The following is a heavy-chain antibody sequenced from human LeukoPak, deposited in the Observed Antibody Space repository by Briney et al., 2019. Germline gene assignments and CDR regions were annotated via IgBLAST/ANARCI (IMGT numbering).Heavy chain of an antibody. CDR2: ISGSGGGT. D-gene: IGHD3-10*01. CDR1: GFNFGTYA. V-gene: IGHV3-23*01. J-gene: IGHJ4*02. CDR3: AKGGGSGSYYIFDF. Sequence: GGSLRLSCVASGFNFGTYAMNWVRQAPGKGLEWVSGISGSGGGTYYGDSVKGRFTISRDNSKNTVYLQMDNLRADDTAVYYCAKGGGSGSYYIFDFWGQGTLVTVSS.